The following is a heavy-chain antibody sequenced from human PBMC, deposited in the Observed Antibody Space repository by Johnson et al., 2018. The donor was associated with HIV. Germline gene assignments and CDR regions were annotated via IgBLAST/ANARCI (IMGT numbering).Heavy chain of an antibody. CDR1: GFTFSSYG. V-gene: IGHV3-33*08. Sequence: QVQLVESGGGLVKPGGSLRLSCAASGFTFSSYGMHWVRQAPGKGLEWVAVIWYDGSNKYYADSVKGRFTISRDNSKNTLYLQMNSLRAEDTAVYYCARGSSSWLHDAFDIWGQGTMVTVSS. D-gene: IGHD6-13*01. J-gene: IGHJ3*02. CDR3: ARGSSSWLHDAFDI. CDR2: IWYDGSNK.